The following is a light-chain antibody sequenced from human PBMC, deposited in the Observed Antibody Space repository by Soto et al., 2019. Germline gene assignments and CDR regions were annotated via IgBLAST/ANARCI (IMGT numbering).Light chain of an antibody. J-gene: IGKJ1*01. CDR2: GAS. CDR1: QSVSSSY. CDR3: QQNYRATPWT. V-gene: IGKV3-20*01. Sequence: EIVLTQSPGTLSLSPGERATLSCRASQSVSSSYLAWYQQKPGQAPRLLIYGASSRATGIPDRFSGSGSGTDFTPTISSLQPDDFATYYCQQNYRATPWTFGQGTKVDIK.